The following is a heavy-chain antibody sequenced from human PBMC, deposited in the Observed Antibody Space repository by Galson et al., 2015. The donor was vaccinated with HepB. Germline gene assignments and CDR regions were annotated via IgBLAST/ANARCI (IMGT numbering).Heavy chain of an antibody. V-gene: IGHV1-58*01. CDR2: IVVGSDNT. CDR3: AADAPYRNGWAYNYSFAMDV. D-gene: IGHD6-19*01. CDR1: GLTFINSA. J-gene: IGHJ6*02. Sequence: SVKVPCKASGLTFINSAVQWMRQARGQRLEWIGWIVVGSDNTNYAQKFQERVTTTRDMSTSTAYMELSSLRSEDTAVYYCAADAPYRNGWAYNYSFAMDVWGQGTTVTVSS.